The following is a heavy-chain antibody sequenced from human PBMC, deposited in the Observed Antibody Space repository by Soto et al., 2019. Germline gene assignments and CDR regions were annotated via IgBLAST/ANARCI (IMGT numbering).Heavy chain of an antibody. V-gene: IGHV3-21*01. CDR3: ARGGSVLLWFGEARGAFDI. Sequence: LRLSCAASGFTFSSYNMNWVRQAPGKGLEWVSSISSSSSYIYYADSVKGRFTISRDNAKNSLYLQMNSLRAEDTAVYYCARGGSVLLWFGEARGAFDIWGQGKMVTVSS. D-gene: IGHD3-10*01. CDR2: ISSSSSYI. J-gene: IGHJ3*02. CDR1: GFTFSSYN.